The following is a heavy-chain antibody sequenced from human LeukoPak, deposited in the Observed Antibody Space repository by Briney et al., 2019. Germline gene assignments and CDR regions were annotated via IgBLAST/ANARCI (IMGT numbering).Heavy chain of an antibody. CDR3: ARLVGVGMTTGDY. CDR1: GFTVSSNY. D-gene: IGHD4-17*01. J-gene: IGHJ4*02. CDR2: IYSGGST. V-gene: IGHV3-53*01. Sequence: PGGSLRLSCAASGFTVSSNYMSWVRQAPGKGLEWVSVIYSGGSTYYADSVKGRFTISRDNAKNSLYLQMNSLRAEDTAVYYCARLVGVGMTTGDYWGQGTLVTDSS.